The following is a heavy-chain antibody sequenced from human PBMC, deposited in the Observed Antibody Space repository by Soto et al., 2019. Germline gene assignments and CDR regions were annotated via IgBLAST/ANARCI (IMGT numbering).Heavy chain of an antibody. CDR3: ARTQSCDGVHCYSTPFDY. CDR2: ISAKSKYI. V-gene: IGHV3-21*01. CDR1: GFTFSTYT. J-gene: IGHJ4*02. Sequence: EVPLVESGGGLVKPGGSLRLSCAASGFTFSTYTMNWVRQAPGQGLEWVSCISAKSKYIYYANSVQGRFTISRDDAQNSLILQLSSLRAEDTAVYYCARTQSCDGVHCYSTPFDYWGRGTLVTVSS. D-gene: IGHD2-21*02.